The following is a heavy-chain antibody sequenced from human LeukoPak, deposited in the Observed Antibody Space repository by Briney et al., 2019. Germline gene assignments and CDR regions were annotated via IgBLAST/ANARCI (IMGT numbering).Heavy chain of an antibody. J-gene: IGHJ4*02. D-gene: IGHD1-26*01. CDR1: GFTFSSYS. V-gene: IGHV3-21*01. CDR2: ISSSSSYI. Sequence: GGSLRLSCAASGFTFSSYSMNWARQAPGKGLEWVSSISSSSSYIYYADSVKGRFTISRDNAKNSLDLQMNSRRAVDTVVYYCARGAVVGATTNNLDYWGQGTLVTVSS. CDR3: ARGAVVGATTNNLDY.